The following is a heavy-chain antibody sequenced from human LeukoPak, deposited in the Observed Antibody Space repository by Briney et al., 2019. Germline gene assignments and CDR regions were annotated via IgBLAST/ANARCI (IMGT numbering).Heavy chain of an antibody. V-gene: IGHV1-18*01. CDR2: ISAYNGKT. CDR3: ARVLGAHRYGSIDH. Sequence: EASVKVSCKASGYTFTNYGISWVRQALGQGPEWVGWISAYNGKTNYAQKLQGRVTMTTDTSTSTAYMDLRSLRSDDTAVYFCARVLGAHRYGSIDHWGQGTLVTVSS. D-gene: IGHD5-18*01. CDR1: GYTFTNYG. J-gene: IGHJ4*02.